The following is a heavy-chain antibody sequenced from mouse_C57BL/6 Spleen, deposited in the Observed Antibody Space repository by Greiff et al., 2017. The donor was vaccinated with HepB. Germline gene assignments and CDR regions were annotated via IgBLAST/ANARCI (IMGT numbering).Heavy chain of an antibody. CDR1: GFTFSDYY. V-gene: IGHV5-16*01. Sequence: EVQRVESEGGLVQPGSSMKLSCTASGFTFSDYYMAWVRQVPEKGLEWVANINYDGSSTYYLDSLKSRFIISRDNAKNILYLQMSSLKSEDTATYYCARDRRVYDGYRNWYFDVWGTGTTVTVSS. J-gene: IGHJ1*03. CDR2: INYDGSST. CDR3: ARDRRVYDGYRNWYFDV. D-gene: IGHD2-3*01.